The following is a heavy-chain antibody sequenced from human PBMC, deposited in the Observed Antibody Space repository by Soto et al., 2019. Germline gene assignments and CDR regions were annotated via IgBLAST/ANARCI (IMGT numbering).Heavy chain of an antibody. V-gene: IGHV4-59*01. CDR3: ARGLMYYDILTGLNWFDP. Sequence: SETLSLTCTVSGGSISSYYWSWIRQPPGKGLEWIGYIYYSGSTNYNPSLKSRVTISVDTSKNQFSLKLSSVTAADTAVYYCARGLMYYDILTGLNWFDPWGQGTLVTGSS. J-gene: IGHJ5*02. CDR2: IYYSGST. CDR1: GGSISSYY. D-gene: IGHD3-9*01.